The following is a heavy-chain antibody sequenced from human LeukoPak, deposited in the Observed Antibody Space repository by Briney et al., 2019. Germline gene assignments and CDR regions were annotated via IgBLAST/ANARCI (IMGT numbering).Heavy chain of an antibody. CDR3: AREGRNDYGDYADAFDI. Sequence: PGGSLRLSCAASGFTFSSYVMHWVRQAPGKGLEWVAFIRYDGSNKYYADSVKGRFTISRDNAKNSLYLQMNSLRAEDTAVYYCAREGRNDYGDYADAFDIWGQGTMVTVSS. CDR1: GFTFSSYV. J-gene: IGHJ3*02. CDR2: IRYDGSNK. V-gene: IGHV3-30*02. D-gene: IGHD4-17*01.